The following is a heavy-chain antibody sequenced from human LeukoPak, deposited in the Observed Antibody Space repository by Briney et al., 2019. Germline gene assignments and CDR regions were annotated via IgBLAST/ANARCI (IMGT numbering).Heavy chain of an antibody. V-gene: IGHV1-18*01. CDR1: GYTFTSYG. CDR2: ISDYNGNT. CDR3: ARSYYYGSGSYGHYDY. J-gene: IGHJ4*02. D-gene: IGHD3-10*01. Sequence: GASVKVSCKASGYTFTSYGISWVRQAPGQGLEWMGWISDYNGNTNYAQKLQGRVTMTTDTSTSTAYMELRSLRSDDTAVYYCARSYYYGSGSYGHYDYWGQGTLVTVSS.